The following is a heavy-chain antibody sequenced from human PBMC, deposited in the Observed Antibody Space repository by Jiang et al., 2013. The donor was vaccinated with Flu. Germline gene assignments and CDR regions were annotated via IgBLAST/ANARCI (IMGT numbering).Heavy chain of an antibody. V-gene: IGHV3-30*18. Sequence: GVVQPGRSLRLSCAASGFTFSSYGMHWVRQAPGKGLEWVAVISYDGSNKYYADSVKGRFTISRDNSKNTLYLQMNSLRAEDTAVYYCAKDLDAFDIWGQGTMVTVSS. CDR3: AKDLDAFDI. CDR2: ISYDGSNK. CDR1: GFTFSSYG. J-gene: IGHJ3*02.